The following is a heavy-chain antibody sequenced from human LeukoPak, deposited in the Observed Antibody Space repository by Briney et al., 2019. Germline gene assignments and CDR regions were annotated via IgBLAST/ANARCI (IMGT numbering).Heavy chain of an antibody. V-gene: IGHV4-39*07. CDR3: ARATPDYYNIPYYYYMDV. J-gene: IGHJ6*03. CDR1: GVSISSSNSY. D-gene: IGHD3-9*01. CDR2: IYYSGST. Sequence: SETLSLTCTVSGVSISSSNSYWGWIRQPPGKGLEWIGSIYYSGSTNYNPSLKSRVTISVDTSKNQFSLKLSSVTAADTAVYYCARATPDYYNIPYYYYMDVWGKGTTVTISS.